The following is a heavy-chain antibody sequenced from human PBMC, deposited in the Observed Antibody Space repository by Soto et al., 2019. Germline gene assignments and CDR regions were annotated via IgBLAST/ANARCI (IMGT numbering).Heavy chain of an antibody. D-gene: IGHD6-19*01. V-gene: IGHV1-8*01. CDR2: INPNSGNI. CDR1: GDTFTTYD. J-gene: IGHJ6*02. Sequence: ASVKVSCKASGDTFTTYDINWVRQATGHGLEWMGWINPNSGNIGYAQRFPGRVTMTRDTAIRTAYMEVSSLRSDDTAVYYCARKALAVGGLSYYGMDVWGPGTTVTVSS. CDR3: ARKALAVGGLSYYGMDV.